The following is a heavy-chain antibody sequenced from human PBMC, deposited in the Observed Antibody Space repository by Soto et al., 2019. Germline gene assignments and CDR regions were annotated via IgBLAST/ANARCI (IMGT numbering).Heavy chain of an antibody. V-gene: IGHV3-30*18. CDR1: GFTFTSYG. CDR3: AKEGDFYDISTGYFGSKAYFDH. J-gene: IGHJ4*02. CDR2: ISSDGGNK. D-gene: IGHD3-9*01. Sequence: PGGSLRLSCAASGFTFTSYGMHWVRQAPGKGLEWVAVISSDGGNKYYSDSVKGRFTISRDVSKNTVFLHMDSLSAEDTAVYYCAKEGDFYDISTGYFGSKAYFDHWGQGTLVTVSS.